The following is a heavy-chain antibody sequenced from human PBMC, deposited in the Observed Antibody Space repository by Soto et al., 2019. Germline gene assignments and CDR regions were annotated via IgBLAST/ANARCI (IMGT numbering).Heavy chain of an antibody. CDR2: IYYSGST. D-gene: IGHD2-15*01. CDR1: CGSISSYY. J-gene: IGHJ4*02. Sequence: SETLSLTCTVSCGSISSYYWSWIRQPPGKGLEWIGYIYYSGSTNYNPSLKSRVTISVDTSKNQFSLKLGSVTAADTAVYYCARTYCSGGSCYLDYWGQGTLVTVSS. V-gene: IGHV4-59*01. CDR3: ARTYCSGGSCYLDY.